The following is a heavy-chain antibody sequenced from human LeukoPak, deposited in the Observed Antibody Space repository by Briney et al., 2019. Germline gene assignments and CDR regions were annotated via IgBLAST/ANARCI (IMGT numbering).Heavy chain of an antibody. CDR1: GFTFSSYS. Sequence: AGGPLRLSCAASGFTFSSYSMNWVRQAPGKGLEWVSSISSSSSYIYYADSVKGRFTISRDNAKNSLYLQMNSLRAEDTAVYYCARDRPYDFWSGYYGDLDFDYWGQGTLVTVSS. D-gene: IGHD3-3*01. J-gene: IGHJ4*02. V-gene: IGHV3-21*01. CDR3: ARDRPYDFWSGYYGDLDFDY. CDR2: ISSSSSYI.